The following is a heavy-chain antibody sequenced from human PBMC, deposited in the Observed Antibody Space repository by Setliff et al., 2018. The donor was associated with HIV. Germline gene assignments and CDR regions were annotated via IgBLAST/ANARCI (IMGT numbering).Heavy chain of an antibody. V-gene: IGHV4-34*01. CDR3: AREGVGYNPFYYYGMDV. CDR2: ISHGGRS. Sequence: SETLSLTCAVYNGSFSEYYWTWVRQPPGKELEWIGEISHGGRSTYNPSLKSRVAISLDTSKNQFSLKLSSVTAADTAVYFCAREGVGYNPFYYYGMDVWGQGTTVTVSS. J-gene: IGHJ6*02. D-gene: IGHD5-12*01. CDR1: NGSFSEYY.